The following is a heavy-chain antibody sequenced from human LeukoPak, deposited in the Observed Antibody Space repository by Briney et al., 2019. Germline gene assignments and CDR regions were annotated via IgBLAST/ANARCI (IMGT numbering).Heavy chain of an antibody. V-gene: IGHV3-23*01. CDR2: ISGSGGST. J-gene: IGHJ6*03. Sequence: AGGSLRLSCAASGFTFSSYAMSWVRQAPGKGLEWVSAISGSGGSTYYADSVKGRFTISRDNSKNTLYLQMNSLRAEDTAVYYCAKRGIAARYYMDVWGKGTTVTVSS. D-gene: IGHD6-13*01. CDR1: GFTFSSYA. CDR3: AKRGIAARYYMDV.